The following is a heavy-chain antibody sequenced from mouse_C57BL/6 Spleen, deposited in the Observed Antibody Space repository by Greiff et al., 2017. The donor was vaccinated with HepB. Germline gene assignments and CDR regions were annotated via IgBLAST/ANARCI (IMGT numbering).Heavy chain of an antibody. CDR2: INPGSGGT. CDR3: AREGGSLDY. J-gene: IGHJ2*01. D-gene: IGHD1-1*02. CDR1: GYAFTNYL. V-gene: IGHV1-54*01. Sequence: VKLMESGAELVRPGTSVKVSCKASGYAFTNYLIEWVKQRPGQGLEWIGVINPGSGGTNYNEKFKGKATLTADKSSSTAYMQLSSLTSEDSAVYFCAREGGSLDYWGQGTTLTVSS.